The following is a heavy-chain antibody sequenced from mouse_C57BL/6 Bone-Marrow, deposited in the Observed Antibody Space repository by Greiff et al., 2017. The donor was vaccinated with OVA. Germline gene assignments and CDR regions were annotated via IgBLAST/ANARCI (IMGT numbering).Heavy chain of an antibody. CDR2: IDPETGGT. CDR1: GYTFTDYE. Sequence: QVQLQQSGAELVRPGASVTLSCKASGYTFTDYEMHWVKQTPVHGLAWIGAIDPETGGTAYNQKFKGKAILTADKSSSTAYMELRSLTSEDSAVYYCTRSGALWWNYWGQGTTLTVSS. J-gene: IGHJ2*01. CDR3: TRSGALWWNY. D-gene: IGHD1-1*02. V-gene: IGHV1-15*01.